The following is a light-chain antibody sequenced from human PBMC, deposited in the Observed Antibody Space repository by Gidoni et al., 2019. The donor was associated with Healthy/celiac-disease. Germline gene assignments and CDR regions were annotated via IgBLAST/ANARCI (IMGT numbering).Light chain of an antibody. Sequence: SALTQPVSVSGSPAQSITISCTGTSSDVGGYNYVSWYQQHPGKAPKLMIYDVSNRPSGVSNRFSGSKSGNTASLTISGLQAEDEADYYCSSYTSSSTRVFGTGTKVTVL. J-gene: IGLJ1*01. CDR3: SSYTSSSTRV. V-gene: IGLV2-14*01. CDR1: SSDVGGYNY. CDR2: DVS.